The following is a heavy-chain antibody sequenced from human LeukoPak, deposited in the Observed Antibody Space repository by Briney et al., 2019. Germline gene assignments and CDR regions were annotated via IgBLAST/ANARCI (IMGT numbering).Heavy chain of an antibody. CDR3: ARNWAGDCSSTSCPYSVWFDP. Sequence: ASVKVSCKASGYTFTSYGISWVRQAPGQGLEWMGWISAYNGNTNYAQKLQGRVTMTTDTSTSTAYMELRSLRSDDTAVYYCARNWAGDCSSTSCPYSVWFDPWGQGTLVTVSS. J-gene: IGHJ5*02. V-gene: IGHV1-18*01. CDR1: GYTFTSYG. D-gene: IGHD2-2*01. CDR2: ISAYNGNT.